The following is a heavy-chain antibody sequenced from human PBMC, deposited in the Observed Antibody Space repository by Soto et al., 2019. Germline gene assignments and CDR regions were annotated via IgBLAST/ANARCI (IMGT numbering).Heavy chain of an antibody. D-gene: IGHD2-2*01. CDR2: INPNSGGT. Sequence: ASVKVSCKASGYTFTGYYMHWVRQAPGQGLEWMGWINPNSGGTNYAQKFQGRVTMTRDTSISTAYMELSRLRSDDTAVYYCARADIVVVPAAIYYYYGMDVWGQGTTVT. J-gene: IGHJ6*02. V-gene: IGHV1-2*02. CDR3: ARADIVVVPAAIYYYYGMDV. CDR1: GYTFTGYY.